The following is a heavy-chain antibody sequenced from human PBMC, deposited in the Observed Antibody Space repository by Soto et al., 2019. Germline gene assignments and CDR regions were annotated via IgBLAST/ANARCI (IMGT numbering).Heavy chain of an antibody. V-gene: IGHV4-61*01. CDR1: GGSVSSGSYY. CDR3: ATATTALNWLDP. D-gene: IGHD4-4*01. CDR2: IYYSGST. Sequence: SETLSLTCTVSGGSVSSGSYYWSWIRQPPGKGLEWIGYIYYSGSTNYNPSLKSRVTISVDTSKNQFSLKLSSVTAADTAVYYCATATTALNWLDPWGQGTLVTVSS. J-gene: IGHJ5*02.